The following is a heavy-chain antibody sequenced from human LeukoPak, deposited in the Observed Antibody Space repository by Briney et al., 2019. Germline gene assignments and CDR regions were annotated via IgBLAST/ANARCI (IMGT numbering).Heavy chain of an antibody. CDR3: ARRNTAMVAGLDY. V-gene: IGHV1-8*01. D-gene: IGHD5-18*01. CDR2: INPNSENT. J-gene: IGHJ4*02. CDR1: GHTFTTYD. Sequence: ASVKVSCKASGHTFTTYDINCVRQATGQGLECMGWINPNSENTAYAQNFQRRVTMTRNTSISTAFMELSGLRSEDTAVYFCARRNTAMVAGLDYWGQGSLVTVSS.